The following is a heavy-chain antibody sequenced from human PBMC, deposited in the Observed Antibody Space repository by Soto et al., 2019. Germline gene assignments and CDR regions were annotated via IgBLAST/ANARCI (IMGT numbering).Heavy chain of an antibody. V-gene: IGHV1-69*13. J-gene: IGHJ4*02. CDR1: GGTFSSYA. CDR3: ASAVRIAVAGSTTFDY. D-gene: IGHD6-19*01. CDR2: IIPIFGTA. Sequence: SVKVSCKASGGTFSSYAISWVRQAPGQGLEWMGGIIPIFGTANYAQKFQGRVTITADESTSTAYMELSSLRSEDTAVYYCASAVRIAVAGSTTFDYWGQGXLVTVYS.